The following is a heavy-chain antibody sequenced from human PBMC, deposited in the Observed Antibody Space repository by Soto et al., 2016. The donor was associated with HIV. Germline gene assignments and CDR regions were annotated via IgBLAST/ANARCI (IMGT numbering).Heavy chain of an antibody. D-gene: IGHD3-22*01. CDR2: IIPILGIA. CDR1: GGTFSSYA. Sequence: QVQLVQSGAEVKKPGSSVKVSCKASGGTFSSYAISWVRQAPGQGLEWMGGIIPILGIANYAQKFQGRVTITADKSTSTAYMEVSSLRSEDTAVYYCAREALGRYYDSSGHFDYWGQGTLVTVSS. V-gene: IGHV1-69*10. J-gene: IGHJ4*02. CDR3: AREALGRYYDSSGHFDY.